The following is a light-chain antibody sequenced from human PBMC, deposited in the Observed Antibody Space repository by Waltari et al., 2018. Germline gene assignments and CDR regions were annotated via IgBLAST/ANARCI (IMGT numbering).Light chain of an antibody. CDR3: QQSYSTPRT. J-gene: IGKJ1*01. Sequence: DIQMTQSPSSLSASVGDRVTITCRASEYIRNYLNWFQQKPGKAPKLLIYVAPSLQSGVPSSFSVSGSGTDFTLTISSLQPEDFATYYCQQSYSTPRTFDQGTKVEIK. CDR2: VAP. V-gene: IGKV1-39*01. CDR1: EYIRNY.